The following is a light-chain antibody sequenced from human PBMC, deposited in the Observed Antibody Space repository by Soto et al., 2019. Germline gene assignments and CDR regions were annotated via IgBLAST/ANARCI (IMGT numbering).Light chain of an antibody. CDR3: QQYNNWPPST. V-gene: IGKV3-15*01. J-gene: IGKJ1*01. Sequence: EIVMTQSPATLSVSPGERATLSCRASQSVSSNLAWYQQKPGQAPRLLIYGASTRATGIPARFSGSGSGTEFTLTISSLQSEDFAVYYCQQYNNWPPSTLGHGTKVDIK. CDR1: QSVSSN. CDR2: GAS.